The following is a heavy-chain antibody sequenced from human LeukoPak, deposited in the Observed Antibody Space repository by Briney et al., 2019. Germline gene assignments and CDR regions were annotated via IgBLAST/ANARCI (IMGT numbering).Heavy chain of an antibody. V-gene: IGHV4-30-2*01. Sequence: SQTLSLTCAVSGGSISSGGYSWSWIRQPPGKGLEWIGYIYHSGSTYYNPSLKSRVTISVDRSKNQFSLKLSSVTAAGTAVYYCARARGGYCSSTSCHAKAARPTIFDYWGQGTLVTVSS. CDR2: IYHSGST. CDR3: ARARGGYCSSTSCHAKAARPTIFDY. J-gene: IGHJ4*02. D-gene: IGHD2-2*03. CDR1: GGSISSGGYS.